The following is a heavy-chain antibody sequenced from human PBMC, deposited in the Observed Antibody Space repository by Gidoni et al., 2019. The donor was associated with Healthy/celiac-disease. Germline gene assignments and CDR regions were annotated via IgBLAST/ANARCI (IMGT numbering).Heavy chain of an antibody. Sequence: IYGSGSTYYNPSLKSRVTISVDTSKNQFSLKLSSVTAADTAVYYCARAYGSGIFDYWGQGTLVTVSS. CDR2: IYGSGST. CDR3: ARAYGSGIFDY. D-gene: IGHD3-10*01. J-gene: IGHJ4*02. V-gene: IGHV4-31*02.